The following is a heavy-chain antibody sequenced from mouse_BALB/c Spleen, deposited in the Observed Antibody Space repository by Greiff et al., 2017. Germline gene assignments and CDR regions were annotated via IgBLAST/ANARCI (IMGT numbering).Heavy chain of an antibody. J-gene: IGHJ4*01. CDR2: ISSGGSYT. V-gene: IGHV5-9-3*01. Sequence: EVQGVESGGGLVKPGGSLKLSCAASGFTFSSYAMSWVRQTPEKRLEWVATISSGGSYTYYPDSVKGRFTISRDNAKNTLYLQMSSLRSEDTAMYYCARQSAFMDYWGQGTSVTVSS. CDR1: GFTFSSYA. CDR3: ARQSAFMDY.